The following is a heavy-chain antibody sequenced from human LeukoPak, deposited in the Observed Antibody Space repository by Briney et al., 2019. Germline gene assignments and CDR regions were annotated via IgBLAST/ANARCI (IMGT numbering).Heavy chain of an antibody. Sequence: AGGSLRLSCAASGFTFSSYVMHWVRQAPGKGLEWVAVIAYDGSNKYYADSVKGRFTISRDNSKNTLYLQMNSLRAEDTAVYYCARGLSNYNYGMDVWGQGTTVTVSS. CDR2: IAYDGSNK. CDR1: GFTFSSYV. J-gene: IGHJ6*02. D-gene: IGHD4-11*01. V-gene: IGHV3-30-3*01. CDR3: ARGLSNYNYGMDV.